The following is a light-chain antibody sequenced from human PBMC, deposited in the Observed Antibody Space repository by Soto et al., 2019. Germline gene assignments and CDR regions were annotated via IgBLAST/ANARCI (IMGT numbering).Light chain of an antibody. CDR2: DVS. Sequence: QSALTQPRSVSGSPGQSVTLSCTGTSSGVGGYNYVSWYQQHPGKAPKLMIYDVSKRPSGVPDRFSGSKSGNTASLTISGLQAEDEADYYCCSYAGSYTLVFGGGTKLTVL. CDR1: SSGVGGYNY. J-gene: IGLJ2*01. V-gene: IGLV2-11*02. CDR3: CSYAGSYTLV.